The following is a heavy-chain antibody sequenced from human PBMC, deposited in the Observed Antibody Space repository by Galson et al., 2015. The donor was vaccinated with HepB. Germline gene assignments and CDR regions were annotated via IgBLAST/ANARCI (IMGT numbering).Heavy chain of an antibody. CDR3: ARDRGASMGWLKSRPGGYYGMDV. Sequence: LRLSCAASGFTFSSYWMSWVRQAPGKGLEWVANIKQDGSEKYYVDSVKGRFTISRDNAKNSLYLQMNSLRAEDTAVYYCARDRGASMGWLKSRPGGYYGMDVWGQGTTVTVSS. V-gene: IGHV3-7*03. D-gene: IGHD5-12*01. CDR2: IKQDGSEK. J-gene: IGHJ6*02. CDR1: GFTFSSYW.